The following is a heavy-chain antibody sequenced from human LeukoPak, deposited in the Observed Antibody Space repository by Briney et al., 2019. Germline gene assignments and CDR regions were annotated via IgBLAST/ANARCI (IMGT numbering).Heavy chain of an antibody. Sequence: GSLRLSFAASGFPFSSYDMHWVRPATGKGLEWVSAIGTAGDTYHPGSVKGRFTISRENAKNSLYLQMNSLRAGDTAVYYCARGGDFWSGPDYWGQGTLVTVSS. CDR2: IGTAGDT. CDR1: GFPFSSYD. V-gene: IGHV3-13*01. CDR3: ARGGDFWSGPDY. J-gene: IGHJ4*02. D-gene: IGHD3-3*01.